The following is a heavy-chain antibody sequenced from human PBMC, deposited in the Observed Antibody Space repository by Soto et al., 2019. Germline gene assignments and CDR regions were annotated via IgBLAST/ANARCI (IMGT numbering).Heavy chain of an antibody. J-gene: IGHJ4*02. CDR3: AYVGGSATGDSDFDL. CDR2: ISTYNEQM. D-gene: IGHD1-26*01. V-gene: IGHV1-18*04. CDR1: GSTFTSNA. Sequence: HLVQSGPEVKKPGASVKISCKVSGSTFTSNAIGWVRQAPGQGLEWMGWISTYNEQMDSTPSLRDRLTMTTDTSTTTAYMELRNLQSDDTALYYCAYVGGSATGDSDFDLWGQGTPVTVSS.